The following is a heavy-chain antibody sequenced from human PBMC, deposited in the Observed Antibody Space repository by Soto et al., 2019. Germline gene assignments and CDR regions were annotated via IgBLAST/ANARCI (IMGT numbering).Heavy chain of an antibody. CDR1: GFTFISYG. CDR2: IWYDGSNK. V-gene: IGHV3-33*01. CDR3: ARGSSGSSWYDYFDY. Sequence: PWGSLRLSCAASGFTFISYGIHFFRHSPFKGLEWVAVIWYDGSNKYYADSVKGRFTISRDNSKNTLYLQMNSLRAEDTAVYYCARGSSGSSWYDYFDYWGQGTLVTVSS. J-gene: IGHJ4*02. D-gene: IGHD6-13*01.